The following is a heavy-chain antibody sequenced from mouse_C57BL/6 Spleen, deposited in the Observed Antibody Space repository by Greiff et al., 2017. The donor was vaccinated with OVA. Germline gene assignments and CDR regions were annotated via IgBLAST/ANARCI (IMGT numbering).Heavy chain of an antibody. J-gene: IGHJ2*01. CDR1: GYTFTSYW. CDR2: IYPGSGST. V-gene: IGHV1-55*01. CDR3: ARFYYDYDVGY. D-gene: IGHD2-4*01. Sequence: VQLQQPGAELVKPGASVKMSCKASGYTFTSYWITWVKQRPGQGLEWIGDIYPGSGSTNYNEKFKSKATLTVDTSSSTAYMQLSSLTSEDAAVYYCARFYYDYDVGYWGQGTTLTVSS.